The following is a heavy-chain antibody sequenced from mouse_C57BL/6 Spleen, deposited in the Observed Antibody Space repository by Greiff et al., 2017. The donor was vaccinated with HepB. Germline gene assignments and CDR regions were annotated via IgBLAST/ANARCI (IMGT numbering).Heavy chain of an antibody. D-gene: IGHD1-1*01. J-gene: IGHJ2*01. V-gene: IGHV1-81*01. CDR3: ARGDYYGIDY. CDR1: GYTFTSYG. Sequence: VQLQQSGAELARPGASVKLSCKASGYTFTSYGISWVKQRTGQGLEWIGEIYPRSGNTYYNEKFKGKATLTADKSSSTAYMELRSLTSEDSAVYFCARGDYYGIDYWGQGTTLTVSS. CDR2: IYPRSGNT.